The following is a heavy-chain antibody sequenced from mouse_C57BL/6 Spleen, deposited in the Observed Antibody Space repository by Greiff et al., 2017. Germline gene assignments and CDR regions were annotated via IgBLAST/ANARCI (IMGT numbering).Heavy chain of an antibody. CDR3: ARLQRSDY. J-gene: IGHJ2*01. D-gene: IGHD1-1*01. Sequence: VLLQQSGAELVKPGASVKLSCKASGYTFTSSWMHWVMQRPGRGLEWIGRIDPNSGGNKYHEKFQSKATLTADKPSSTAYMQLSSLTSEDSAVYYCARLQRSDYWGQGATLTVSS. V-gene: IGHV1-72*01. CDR2: IDPNSGGN. CDR1: GYTFTSSW.